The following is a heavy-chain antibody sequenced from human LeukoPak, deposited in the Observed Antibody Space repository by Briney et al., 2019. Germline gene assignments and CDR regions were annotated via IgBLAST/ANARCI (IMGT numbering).Heavy chain of an antibody. V-gene: IGHV4-38-2*01. D-gene: IGHD3-3*01. Sequence: SSETLSLTCAVSGYSISSGYYWGWIRQPPGKGLEWIGSIYHSGSTYYNPSLKSRVTISVDTSKNQFSLKVSSVTAADTAVYYCANCYDLWSGPRDWGQGTLVTVSS. CDR1: GYSISSGYY. J-gene: IGHJ4*02. CDR2: IYHSGST. CDR3: ANCYDLWSGPRD.